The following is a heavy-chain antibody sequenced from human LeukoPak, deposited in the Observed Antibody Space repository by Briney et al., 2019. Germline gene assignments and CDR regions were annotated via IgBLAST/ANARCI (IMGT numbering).Heavy chain of an antibody. CDR1: GEPFSAYY. V-gene: IGHV4-34*01. J-gene: IGHJ6*03. D-gene: IGHD3-22*01. CDR3: ARFPMVAVAYRYYYMDV. Sequence: SETVSLTCAVYGEPFSAYYWTWIRQPPGKGLEWIGEITHSGSNNYNPSLKSRVTMSVDTSKNQFSLKLSSVTAADTAVYYCARFPMVAVAYRYYYMDVWGKGTTVTVSS. CDR2: ITHSGSN.